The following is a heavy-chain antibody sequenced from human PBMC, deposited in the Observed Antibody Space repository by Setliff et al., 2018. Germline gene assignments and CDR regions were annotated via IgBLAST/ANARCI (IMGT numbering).Heavy chain of an antibody. J-gene: IGHJ4*03. CDR3: ATAPGYWATAPFDW. CDR2: IKSKTDGGTK. CDR1: GFTFNNAW. V-gene: IGHV3-15*01. D-gene: IGHD2-2*03. Sequence: PGGSLRLSCSASGFTFNNAWMNWVRQAPGKGLEWVGRIKSKTDGGTKDYAAPVTGRFTISRDDSEDTLYLQMNRLKTEDTGIYYCATAPGYWATAPFDWWGQGTRVTSPQ.